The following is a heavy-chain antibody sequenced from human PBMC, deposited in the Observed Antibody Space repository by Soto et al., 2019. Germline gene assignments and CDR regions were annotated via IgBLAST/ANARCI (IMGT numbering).Heavy chain of an antibody. V-gene: IGHV3-23*04. J-gene: IGHJ6*02. CDR3: AKDGQWLDYYYYYGMDV. CDR2: ISGSGGST. CDR1: GFTFSSYA. Sequence: EVQLVESGGGLVKPGGSLRLSCAASGFTFSSYAMSWVRQAPGKGLEWVSAISGSGGSTYYADSVKGRFTISRDNSKNTLYLQMNSLRAEDTAVYYCAKDGQWLDYYYYYGMDVWGQGTTVTVSS. D-gene: IGHD6-19*01.